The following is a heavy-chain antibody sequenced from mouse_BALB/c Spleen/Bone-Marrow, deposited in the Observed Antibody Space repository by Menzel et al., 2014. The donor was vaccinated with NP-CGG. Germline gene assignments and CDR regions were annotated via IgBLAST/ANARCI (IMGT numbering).Heavy chain of an antibody. CDR1: GFTFSDYY. D-gene: IGHD4-1*01. V-gene: IGHV5-12*02. CDR3: ARQLAYAMDY. CDR2: ITKGGGST. J-gene: IGHJ4*01. Sequence: EVKLVESGGGLVQPGGSLKLSGATSGFTFSDYYMYWVRQTPEKRLEWVAYITKGGGSTYYPDIVKGRFTISRDNAKNTLYLQMSRLKSEDTAIYYCARQLAYAMDYWGQGTSVTVAS.